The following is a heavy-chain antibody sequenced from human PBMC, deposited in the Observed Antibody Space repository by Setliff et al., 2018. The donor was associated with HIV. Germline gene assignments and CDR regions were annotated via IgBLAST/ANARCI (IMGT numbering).Heavy chain of an antibody. CDR2: ISAYNGNT. CDR3: ARVGGPGWAFDI. Sequence: ASVKVSCKASGYTFTDYNIAWLRQAPGQGLEWMGWISAYNGNTNYAQKLQGRVTITRNTSISTAYMELSSLRSEDTAVYYCARVGGPGWAFDIWGQGTMVTVSS. D-gene: IGHD2-15*01. J-gene: IGHJ3*02. CDR1: GYTFTDYN. V-gene: IGHV1-18*01.